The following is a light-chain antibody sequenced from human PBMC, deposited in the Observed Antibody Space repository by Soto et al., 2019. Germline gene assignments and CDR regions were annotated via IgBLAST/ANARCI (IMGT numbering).Light chain of an antibody. J-gene: IGLJ1*01. V-gene: IGLV2-14*01. CDR1: SSDVGGYNY. Sequence: QSVLTQPASVSGSPGQSITISCTGTSSDVGGYNYVSWYQQHPGKVPKLMMFDVNNRPSGVSNRFSGSKSGNTASLTISGLQDEDEDDYFCCSYATGSVYVFGTGTKLTVL. CDR3: CSYATGSVYV. CDR2: DVN.